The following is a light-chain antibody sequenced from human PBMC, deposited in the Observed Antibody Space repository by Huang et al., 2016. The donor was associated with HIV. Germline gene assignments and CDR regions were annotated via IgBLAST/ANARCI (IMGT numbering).Light chain of an antibody. Sequence: DIVMTQSPDSLAVSLGERATINCKSTQSRLYSFNNNNYLAWYQQKPGQPPKLLIYLASTRESGVPDRFSGSGSGTDFTLTISSLQAEDVAICYCQQYYSSPPSFGGGTKVEIK. CDR1: QSRLYSFNNNNY. V-gene: IGKV4-1*01. CDR3: QQYYSSPPS. CDR2: LAS. J-gene: IGKJ4*01.